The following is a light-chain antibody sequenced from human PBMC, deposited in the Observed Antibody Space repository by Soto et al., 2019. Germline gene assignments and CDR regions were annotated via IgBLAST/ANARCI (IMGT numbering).Light chain of an antibody. Sequence: VLTQPASVSGSPGQSITISCTGTSSDVGSYNLVSWYQQHPGKAPKLMIYEGSKRPSGVSKRFSGSKSGNTASLTISGLQAEDEADYYCCSYAGSSTWVFGGGTKLTVL. CDR3: CSYAGSSTWV. CDR2: EGS. CDR1: SSDVGSYNL. J-gene: IGLJ3*02. V-gene: IGLV2-23*01.